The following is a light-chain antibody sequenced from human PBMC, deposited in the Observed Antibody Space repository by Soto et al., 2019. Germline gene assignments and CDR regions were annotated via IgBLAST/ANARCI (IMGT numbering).Light chain of an antibody. CDR1: QTISKSN. Sequence: EIVLTQSPGSLSLSPGEGAALSCRASQTISKSNLAWYQQKPGQPPRLLVYAASSRATGIPARFSGSGSGTDFTLTISRLEPEDFAIYYCQQYGSPRGTLGQGTKVDTK. CDR2: AAS. V-gene: IGKV3-20*01. J-gene: IGKJ1*01. CDR3: QQYGSPRGT.